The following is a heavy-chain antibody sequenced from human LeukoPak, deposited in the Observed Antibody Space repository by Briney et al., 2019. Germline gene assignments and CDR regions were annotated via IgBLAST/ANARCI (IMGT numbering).Heavy chain of an antibody. D-gene: IGHD6-19*01. Sequence: PGGSLRLSCTASGFTFTSYSMNWVRQTPGKGLEWVSYINSRSSTIYYADSVKGRFTISRDNAKNSLYLQMNSLRDEDTAVYYCARDRHSTGWYYFDYWGQGTLVTVSS. V-gene: IGHV3-48*02. J-gene: IGHJ4*02. CDR3: ARDRHSTGWYYFDY. CDR1: GFTFTSYS. CDR2: INSRSSTI.